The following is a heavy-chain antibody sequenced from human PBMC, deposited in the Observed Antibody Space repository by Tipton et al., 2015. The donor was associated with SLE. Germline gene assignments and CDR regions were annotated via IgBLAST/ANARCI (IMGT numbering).Heavy chain of an antibody. Sequence: GSLRLSCAASGFSFSNYNMNWVRQAPGKGLQWVSSISGSRTYISYADSVKGRFTISRDNAKNSLYLQMDSLRAEDTAVYYCGRSSGYPDFWGQGTLVTVSS. D-gene: IGHD3-3*01. J-gene: IGHJ4*02. CDR1: GFSFSNYN. CDR2: ISGSRTYI. V-gene: IGHV3-21*01. CDR3: GRSSGYPDF.